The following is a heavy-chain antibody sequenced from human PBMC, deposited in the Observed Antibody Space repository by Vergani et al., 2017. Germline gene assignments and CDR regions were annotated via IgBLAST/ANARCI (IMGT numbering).Heavy chain of an antibody. CDR2: IYYSGST. V-gene: IGHV4-59*01. D-gene: IGHD3-22*01. CDR1: GGSISSYY. Sequence: QVQLQESGPGLVKPSETLSLTCTVSGGSISSYYWSWIRQPPGKGLEWIGYIYYSGSTHYNPSRKSRVTISVDTSKNQFSLKLSSVTAADTSGYYCARGGEYYDSSGLYGMDVWGQGTTVTVSS. CDR3: ARGGEYYDSSGLYGMDV. J-gene: IGHJ6*02.